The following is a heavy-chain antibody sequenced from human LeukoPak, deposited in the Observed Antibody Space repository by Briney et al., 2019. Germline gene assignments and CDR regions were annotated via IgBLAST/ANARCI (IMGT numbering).Heavy chain of an antibody. CDR1: GGSISTHY. D-gene: IGHD5-18*01. CDR2: VFDSERT. Sequence: SSETLSLTCTVSGGSISTHYWSWIRQPPGKGLEGIGYVFDSERTNDNPSLKSRATLSADTSKNQFSLRLTSVTAADSAVYYCATIKRGSIYGYFDFWGQGVLVTVSS. V-gene: IGHV4-59*11. CDR3: ATIKRGSIYGYFDF. J-gene: IGHJ4*02.